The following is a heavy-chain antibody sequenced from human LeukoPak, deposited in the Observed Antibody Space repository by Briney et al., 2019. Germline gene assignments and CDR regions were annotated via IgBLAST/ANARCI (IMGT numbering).Heavy chain of an antibody. Sequence: PGGSLRLSCAVSGITLSNYAMSWVRQAPGKGLEWVSGINWNGGSTGYADSVKGRFTISRDNAKNSLYLQMNSLRAEDTALYYCARRRRTVTTKTYYYYYMDVWGKGTTVTVSS. J-gene: IGHJ6*03. D-gene: IGHD4-11*01. V-gene: IGHV3-20*04. CDR3: ARRRRTVTTKTYYYYYMDV. CDR2: INWNGGST. CDR1: GITLSNYA.